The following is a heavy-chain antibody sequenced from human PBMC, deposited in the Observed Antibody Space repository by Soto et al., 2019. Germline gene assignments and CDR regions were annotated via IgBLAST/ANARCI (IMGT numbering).Heavy chain of an antibody. CDR2: IYYSGST. CDR3: ATRRQQTYVFGS. V-gene: IGHV4-31*03. Sequence: PSETLSLTCTVSGGSISSGVDYWSWIRQHPGKGLEWIGYIYYSGSTYFNPSLKSRVSISMDTSKNQFFLNLSSVTAADTAVYYCATRRQQTYVFGSWGQGALVTVSS. CDR1: GGSISSGVDY. J-gene: IGHJ4*02. D-gene: IGHD6-13*01.